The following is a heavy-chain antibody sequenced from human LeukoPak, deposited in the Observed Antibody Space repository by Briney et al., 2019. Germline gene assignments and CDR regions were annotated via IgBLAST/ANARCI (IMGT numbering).Heavy chain of an antibody. CDR2: IKQDGSEK. J-gene: IGHJ5*02. D-gene: IGHD3-16*01. CDR1: GFIFKDYW. CDR3: AKDAQPRSRWFDP. V-gene: IGHV3-7*03. Sequence: GGSLRLSCAASGFIFKDYWMIWVRQAPGKGLEWVANIKQDGSEKYYVDSVKGRFTISRDNAKNSLYLQMNTLRAEDTAMYYCAKDAQPRSRWFDPWGQGTLVTVSP.